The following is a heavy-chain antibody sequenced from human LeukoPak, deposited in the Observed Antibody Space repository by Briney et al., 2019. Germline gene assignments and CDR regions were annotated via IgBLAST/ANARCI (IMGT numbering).Heavy chain of an antibody. D-gene: IGHD3-9*01. CDR1: GFPFNTFN. CDR2: ITSGGDYI. V-gene: IGHV3-21*01. CDR3: ARGHYDVLAASYKWTPDY. Sequence: GSLGLSCAASGFPFNTFNMNWVRQAPGKGLEGVSSITSGGDYIYYADSVKGRFTTSRDNAKNSLSLQLHSLRVEDTAVYYCARGHYDVLAASYKWTPDYWGQGTLVTVSS. J-gene: IGHJ4*02.